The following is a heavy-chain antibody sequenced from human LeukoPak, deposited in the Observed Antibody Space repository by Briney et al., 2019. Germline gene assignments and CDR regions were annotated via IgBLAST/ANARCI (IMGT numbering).Heavy chain of an antibody. CDR2: IYYSGST. Sequence: PSETLSLTCTVSGGSISSGDYYWSWIRQPPGKGLEWIGYIYYSGSTYYNPSLKSRVTISVDTSKNQFSLKLSSVTAADTAVYYCARVGSTTRDAFDIWGQGTMVTVSS. D-gene: IGHD1-1*01. V-gene: IGHV4-30-4*01. J-gene: IGHJ3*02. CDR3: ARVGSTTRDAFDI. CDR1: GGSISSGDYY.